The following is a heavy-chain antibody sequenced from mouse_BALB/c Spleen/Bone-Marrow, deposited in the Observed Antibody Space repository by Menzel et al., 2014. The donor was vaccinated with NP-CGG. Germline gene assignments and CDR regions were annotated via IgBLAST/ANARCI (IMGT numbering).Heavy chain of an antibody. CDR3: ARQRDYDYCDY. Sequence: EVKLVESGGDLVKPGGSLKLSCAASGFTFSNYGMSWVRQTPDKRLEWVATISSGGSYTYYPDSVKGRFTISRDNAKNTLYLQISSLKSEDTAMYYCARQRDYDYCDYWGQGTTLTVSS. D-gene: IGHD2-4*01. J-gene: IGHJ2*01. CDR2: ISSGGSYT. CDR1: GFTFSNYG. V-gene: IGHV5-6*02.